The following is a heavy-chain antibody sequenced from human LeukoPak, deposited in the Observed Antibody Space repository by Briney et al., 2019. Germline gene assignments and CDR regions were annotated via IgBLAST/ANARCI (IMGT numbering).Heavy chain of an antibody. D-gene: IGHD6-13*01. CDR3: ARGIADYFDY. CDR1: GFTFSSYS. Sequence: PGGSLRLSCAASGFTFSSYSMNWVRQAPGKGLEWVSSISSSSSYIYYADSVKGRFTISRDNVKNSLYLQMNSLRAEDTAVYYCARGIADYFDYWGQGTLVTVSS. J-gene: IGHJ4*02. CDR2: ISSSSSYI. V-gene: IGHV3-21*01.